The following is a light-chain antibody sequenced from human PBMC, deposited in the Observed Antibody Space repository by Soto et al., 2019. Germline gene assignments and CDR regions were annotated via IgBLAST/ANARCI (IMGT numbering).Light chain of an antibody. CDR1: SSNIGSNA. J-gene: IGLJ3*02. V-gene: IGLV1-44*01. CDR3: SAWGDSLNTWV. CDR2: SDD. Sequence: QSVLTQPPSASGTPGQRVTISCSGSSSNIGSNAVSWYQHFPGTAPKVLIYSDDQRPSGVPDRFSGSKSGTSASLAISGLRAEEEADYFCSAWGDSLNTWVFGGGTKLTVL.